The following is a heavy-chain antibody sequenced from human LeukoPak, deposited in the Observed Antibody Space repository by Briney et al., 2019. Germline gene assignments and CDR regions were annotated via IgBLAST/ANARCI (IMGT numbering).Heavy chain of an antibody. J-gene: IGHJ4*02. CDR3: ARSRSSVDSPYFDY. V-gene: IGHV4-59*08. Sequence: SETLSLTCTVSGGSISSYYWSWIRQPPGKGLEWIGYIYYSGRTNYNPSLKSRVTISVDTSKNQFSLKLSSVTAADTAVYYCARSRSSVDSPYFDYWGQGTLVTVSS. D-gene: IGHD4-23*01. CDR2: IYYSGRT. CDR1: GGSISSYY.